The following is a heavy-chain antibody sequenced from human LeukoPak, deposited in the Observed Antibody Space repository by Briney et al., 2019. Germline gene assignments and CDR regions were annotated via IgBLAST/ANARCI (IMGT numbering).Heavy chain of an antibody. V-gene: IGHV4-39*07. CDR2: IYYTGST. Sequence: SETLSLTCTVSGGSISSSDYYWGWIRQPSGKGLEWIGTIYYTGSTYYNPSLNSRVTIPVDTSKDQFSLKLNSVTAADTAVYYCARIDTGYSSSWSPPHYFDYWGQGTLVTVSS. J-gene: IGHJ4*02. D-gene: IGHD6-13*01. CDR1: GGSISSSDYY. CDR3: ARIDTGYSSSWSPPHYFDY.